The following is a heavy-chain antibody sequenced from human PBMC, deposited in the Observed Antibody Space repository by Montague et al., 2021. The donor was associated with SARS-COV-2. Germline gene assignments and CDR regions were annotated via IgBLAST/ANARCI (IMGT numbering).Heavy chain of an antibody. CDR2: IYYSGST. J-gene: IGHJ3*02. V-gene: IGHV4-59*08. D-gene: IGHD3-9*01. CDR1: GRSISSYY. CDR3: AGTYYDILTGYYNRGAFDI. Sequence: SETLSLTCTLSGRSISSYYWSWIRQPPGKGLEWIWYIYYSGSTDYNPSLNSRVTISVATSKNQFSLKLSSVTATDTAVYYCAGTYYDILTGYYNRGAFDIWGRGTMVMVSS.